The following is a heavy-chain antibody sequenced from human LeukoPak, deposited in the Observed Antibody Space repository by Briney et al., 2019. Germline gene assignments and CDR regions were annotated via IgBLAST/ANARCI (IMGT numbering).Heavy chain of an antibody. CDR2: IYYSGSI. D-gene: IGHD5-24*01. CDR3: ARFWRREMATIT. V-gene: IGHV4-39*01. CDR1: GGSISSSSYY. J-gene: IGHJ4*02. Sequence: SETLSLTCTVSGGSISSSSYYWGWIRQPPGKGLEWIGSIYYSGSIYYNPSLKSRVTISVDTSKNQFSLKLSSVTAADTAVYYCARFWRREMATITWGQGTLVTVSS.